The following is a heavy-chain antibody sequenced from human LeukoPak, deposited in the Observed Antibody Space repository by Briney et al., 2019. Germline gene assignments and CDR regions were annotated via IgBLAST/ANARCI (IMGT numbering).Heavy chain of an antibody. V-gene: IGHV3-66*01. Sequence: PGGSLRPSCAASGFTVSSNYMSWVRQAPGKGLEWVSVIYSGGSTYYADSVKGRFTISRDNSKNTLYLQMNSLRAEDTAVYYCARGPLPAAPTFFDYWGQGTLVTVSS. D-gene: IGHD2-2*01. CDR2: IYSGGST. J-gene: IGHJ4*02. CDR1: GFTVSSNY. CDR3: ARGPLPAAPTFFDY.